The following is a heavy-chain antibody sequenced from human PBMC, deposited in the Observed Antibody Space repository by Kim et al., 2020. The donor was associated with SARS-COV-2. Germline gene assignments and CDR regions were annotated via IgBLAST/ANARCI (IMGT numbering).Heavy chain of an antibody. J-gene: IGHJ3*02. CDR1: GFTFSSYA. V-gene: IGHV3-23*01. Sequence: GGSLRLSCAASGFTFSSYAMSWVRQAPGKGLEWVSAISGSGGSTYYADSVKGRFTISRDNSKNTLYLQMNSLRAEDTAVYYCAKDTISKIAAAGNSLGAFDIWGQGTMVTVSS. CDR2: ISGSGGST. D-gene: IGHD6-13*01. CDR3: AKDTISKIAAAGNSLGAFDI.